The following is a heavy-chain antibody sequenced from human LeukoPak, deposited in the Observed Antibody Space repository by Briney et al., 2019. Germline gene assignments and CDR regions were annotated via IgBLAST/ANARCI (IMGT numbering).Heavy chain of an antibody. CDR2: IYTSGST. CDR3: AREISMTVGGGAFDI. V-gene: IGHV4-4*07. Sequence: SETLSLTCTVSGGSISSYYWSWIRQPAGKGLEWIGRIYTSGSTNYNPSLKSRVTISVDTSKNQFSLKLTSVTAADTAVYYCAREISMTVGGGAFDIWGQGTMVTVSS. CDR1: GGSISSYY. D-gene: IGHD3-22*01. J-gene: IGHJ3*02.